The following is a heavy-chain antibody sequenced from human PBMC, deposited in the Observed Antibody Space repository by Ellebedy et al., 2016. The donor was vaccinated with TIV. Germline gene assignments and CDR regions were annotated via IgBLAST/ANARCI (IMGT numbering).Heavy chain of an antibody. CDR3: VGGDGSYRGWLRP. J-gene: IGHJ5*02. CDR1: EVWFESFG. Sequence: GESLKISXVVSEVWFESFGVHWVRQAPGKGLEWVAVISFDGDYEDYADSVKGQFTISRDNSRNTLFLQMNSLRAEDTAVYYCVGGDGSYRGWLRPWGQGTLVTVSS. V-gene: IGHV3-30*03. CDR2: ISFDGDYE. D-gene: IGHD3-10*01.